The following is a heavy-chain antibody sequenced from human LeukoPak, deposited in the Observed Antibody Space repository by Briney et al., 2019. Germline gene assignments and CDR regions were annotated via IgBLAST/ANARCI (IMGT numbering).Heavy chain of an antibody. CDR2: IYYSGST. CDR3: ARDFLGDTAIPSNPYWYFDL. J-gene: IGHJ2*01. CDR1: GGSISSGGYY. D-gene: IGHD5-18*01. V-gene: IGHV4-31*03. Sequence: SQTLSLTCTVSGGSISSGGYYWSWIRQHPGKGLEWIGYIYYSGSTYYNPSLKSRVTISVDTSKNRFSLRLSSATAADTAVYYCARDFLGDTAIPSNPYWYFDLWGRGTLVTVSS.